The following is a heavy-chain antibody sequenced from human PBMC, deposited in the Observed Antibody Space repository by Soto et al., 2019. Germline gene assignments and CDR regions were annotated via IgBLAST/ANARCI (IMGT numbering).Heavy chain of an antibody. J-gene: IGHJ4*02. V-gene: IGHV4-59*08. CDR2: IYYSGST. Sequence: SETLSLTCTVSGGSIRDYYWSWIRQPPGKGLEWIGYIYYSGSTNYNPSLKSRVTISVDTSKNQLSLKLSSMTAADTAVYYCARRTWSTWYTYWGQGTQVTVSS. CDR3: ARRTWSTWYTY. D-gene: IGHD6-13*01. CDR1: GGSIRDYY.